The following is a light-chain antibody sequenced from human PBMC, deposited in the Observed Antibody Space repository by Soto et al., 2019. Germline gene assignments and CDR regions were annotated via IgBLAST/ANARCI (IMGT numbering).Light chain of an antibody. CDR2: DDS. V-gene: IGLV3-21*02. Sequence: SYELTQPPSVSVAPGQTARITCGGNDIGAKSVHWYQQKPGQAPVRVVHDDSDRPSGIPERFSGSKSGNTASLTISGLQAEDEADYYCSSFTSRFTFVFGTGTKLTVL. J-gene: IGLJ1*01. CDR1: DIGAKS. CDR3: SSFTSRFTFV.